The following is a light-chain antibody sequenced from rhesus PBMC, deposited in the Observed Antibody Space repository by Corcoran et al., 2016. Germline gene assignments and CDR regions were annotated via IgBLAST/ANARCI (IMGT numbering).Light chain of an antibody. CDR3: QQYSSSPYS. CDR1: QSISSW. CDR2: KAS. V-gene: IGKV1-22*01. J-gene: IGKJ2*01. Sequence: DIQMTQSPSSLSASVGDTVTITCRASQSISSWLDWYTKNPGKVPKLLIYKASPFQRGVQSRLSGSGSGTDFTLTISSLQSEDFATYDCQQYSSSPYSFGQGTKVEIK.